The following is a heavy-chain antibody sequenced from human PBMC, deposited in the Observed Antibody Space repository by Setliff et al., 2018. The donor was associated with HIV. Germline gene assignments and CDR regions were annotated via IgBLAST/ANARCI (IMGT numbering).Heavy chain of an antibody. Sequence: SVKVSCKASGDTLSIHPISWVRQAPGRGLDWMGGIIPAFGRANYAQKFQGRVTMTTDTSTNTAYLELRGLRSDDTAIYYCAREHGTSWPYFDFWGQGTLVTVSS. CDR1: GDTLSIHP. J-gene: IGHJ4*02. CDR2: IIPAFGRA. V-gene: IGHV1-69*05. CDR3: AREHGTSWPYFDF.